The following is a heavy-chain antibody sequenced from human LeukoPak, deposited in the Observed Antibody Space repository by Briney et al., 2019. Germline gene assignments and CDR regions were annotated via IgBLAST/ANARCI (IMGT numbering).Heavy chain of an antibody. V-gene: IGHV1-18*01. J-gene: IGHJ5*02. Sequence: ASVKVSCKASGYTFTSYGISWVRQAPGQGLEWMGWISAYNGNTNYAQKLQGRVTMTTDTSTSTAYMELRSLRSEDTAVYYCASWALRERFLEWLYTGAWGQGTLVTVSS. CDR1: GYTFTSYG. CDR2: ISAYNGNT. D-gene: IGHD3-3*01. CDR3: ASWALRERFLEWLYTGA.